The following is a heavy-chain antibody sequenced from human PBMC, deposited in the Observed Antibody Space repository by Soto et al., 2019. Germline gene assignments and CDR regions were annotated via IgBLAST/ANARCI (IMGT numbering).Heavy chain of an antibody. J-gene: IGHJ6*02. CDR1: GYTFTSYD. Sequence: VASVKVSCKASGYTFTSYDINWVRQATGQGLEWMGWMNPNSGNTGYAQKFQGRVTMTRNTSISTAYMELSSLRSEDTAVYYCAGGGYSSSWYQTYYYYGMDVWGQGTTVTVSS. CDR2: MNPNSGNT. V-gene: IGHV1-8*01. D-gene: IGHD6-13*01. CDR3: AGGGYSSSWYQTYYYYGMDV.